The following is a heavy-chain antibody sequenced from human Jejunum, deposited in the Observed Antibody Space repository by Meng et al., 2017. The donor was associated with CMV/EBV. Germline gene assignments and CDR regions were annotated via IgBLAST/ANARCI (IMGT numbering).Heavy chain of an antibody. Sequence: TSNYVTWIRQPPGKGLEWVSVHYSAGHTYYADSVKGRFTISRDNAKNSVYLHMDSLRAEDTAVYYCARAFWSGPPYGGVAYYFVSWGQGTLVTVSS. CDR3: ARAFWSGPPYGGVAYYFVS. D-gene: IGHD3-3*01. CDR1: TSNY. V-gene: IGHV3-53*01. J-gene: IGHJ4*02. CDR2: HYSAGHT.